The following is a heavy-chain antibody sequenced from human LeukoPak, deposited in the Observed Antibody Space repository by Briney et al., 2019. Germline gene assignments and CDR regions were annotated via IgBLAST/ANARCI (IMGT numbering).Heavy chain of an antibody. J-gene: IGHJ4*02. CDR2: IYYSGST. CDR1: GGSFSSYY. Sequence: PSETLSLTCAVYGGSFSSYYWGWIRQPPGKGLEWIGSIYYSGSTYYNPSLKSRVTISVDTSKNQFSLKLSSVTAADTAVYYCARGSGSYWGIQYYFDYWGQGTLVTVSS. V-gene: IGHV4-39*07. D-gene: IGHD1-26*01. CDR3: ARGSGSYWGIQYYFDY.